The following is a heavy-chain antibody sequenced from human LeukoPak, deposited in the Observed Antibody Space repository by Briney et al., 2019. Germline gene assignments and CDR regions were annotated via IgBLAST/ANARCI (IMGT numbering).Heavy chain of an antibody. CDR3: TTGSGSYYY. J-gene: IGHJ4*02. CDR2: ISYDGSNK. CDR1: GFTFSSYG. D-gene: IGHD3-10*01. V-gene: IGHV3-30*03. Sequence: GRSLRLSCAASGFTFSSYGMHWGRQAPGKGLEWVAVISYDGSNKYYADSVKGRFTISRDNSKNTLYLQMNSLRAEDTAVYYCTTGSGSYYYWGQGTLVTVSS.